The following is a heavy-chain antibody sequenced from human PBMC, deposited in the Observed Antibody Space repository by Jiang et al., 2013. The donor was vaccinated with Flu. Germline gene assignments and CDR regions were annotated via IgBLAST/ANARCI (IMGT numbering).Heavy chain of an antibody. J-gene: IGHJ4*02. CDR3: VRGAGAADY. D-gene: IGHD2-15*01. CDR1: GDSVSSNSAA. CDR2: AYFRSQWYI. V-gene: IGHV6-1*01. Sequence: TLSLTCAISGDSVSSNSAAWNWIRQSPSRGLEWLGRAYFRSQWYIDYAMTVKGRIIVTPDTSKNQFSLQLNSVTPQDTAVYYCVRGAGAADYWGQGTLVTVSP.